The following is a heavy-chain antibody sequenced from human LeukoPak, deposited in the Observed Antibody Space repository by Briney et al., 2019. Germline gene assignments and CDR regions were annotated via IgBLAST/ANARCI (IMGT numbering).Heavy chain of an antibody. D-gene: IGHD3-10*01. CDR1: GGTFSSYA. CDR2: IIPIFGTA. J-gene: IGHJ5*02. Sequence: ASVKVSCKASGGTFSSYAISWVRQAPGQGLEWMGGIIPIFGTANHAQKLQGRVTMTTDTSTSTAYMELRSLRSDDTAVYYCARVGGYYGSGSYHWGQGTLVTVSS. CDR3: ARVGGYYGSGSYH. V-gene: IGHV1-69*05.